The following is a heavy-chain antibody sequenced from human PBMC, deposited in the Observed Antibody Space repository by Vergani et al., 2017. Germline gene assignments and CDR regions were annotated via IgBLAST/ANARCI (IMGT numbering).Heavy chain of an antibody. CDR1: GGTFSSYT. Sequence: QVQLVQSGAEVKKPGSSVKVSCKASGGTFSSYTISWVRQAPGQGLEWMGRIIPILGIANYAQKFQGRVTITADKSTSTAYMELSSLSSEDTAVYYCARTRDSSGYYSLWGQGTLVTVSS. CDR3: ARTRDSSGYYSL. CDR2: IIPILGIA. D-gene: IGHD3-22*01. V-gene: IGHV1-69*02. J-gene: IGHJ1*01.